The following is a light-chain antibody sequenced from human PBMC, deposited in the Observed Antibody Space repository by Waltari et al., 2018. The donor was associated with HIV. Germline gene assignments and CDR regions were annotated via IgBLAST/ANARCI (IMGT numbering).Light chain of an antibody. CDR1: SSAVGGYNY. Sequence: QSALTQPRSVYGSPGQSVTISCTGTSSAVGGYNYVSWYQQHPGKAPKLMIYDVSKRPSGVPDRFSGSKSGNTASLTISGLQAEDEADYYCCSYAGSYTWVFGTGTKVTVL. CDR2: DVS. CDR3: CSYAGSYTWV. J-gene: IGLJ1*01. V-gene: IGLV2-11*01.